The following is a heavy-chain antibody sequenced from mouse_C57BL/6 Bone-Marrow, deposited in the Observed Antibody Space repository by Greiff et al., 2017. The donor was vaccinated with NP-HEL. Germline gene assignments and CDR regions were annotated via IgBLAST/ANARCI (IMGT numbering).Heavy chain of an antibody. J-gene: IGHJ1*03. CDR1: GFTFSDYY. D-gene: IGHD1-1*01. V-gene: IGHV5-12*01. CDR3: ARQGGSSFYWYFDV. CDR2: ISNGGGST. Sequence: EVKLVESGGGLVQPGGSLKLSCAASGFTFSDYYMYWVRQTPEKRLEWVAYISNGGGSTYYPDTVKGRFTISRDNAKNTLYLQMSRLKSEDTAMYYCARQGGSSFYWYFDVWGTGTTVTVSS.